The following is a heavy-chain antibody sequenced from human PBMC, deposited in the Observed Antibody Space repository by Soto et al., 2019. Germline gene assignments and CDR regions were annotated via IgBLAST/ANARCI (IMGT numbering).Heavy chain of an antibody. V-gene: IGHV3-30*03. Sequence: GGSIRLSCAASGFTFSSYGMHWVRQAPGKGLEWVAVISYDGSNKYYADSVQGRFTISRDDSKSVAYLQMNSLKSEDTGMYYCTRDPGDRSWFDPWGQGTLVTVSS. D-gene: IGHD7-27*01. CDR3: TRDPGDRSWFDP. CDR1: GFTFSSYG. J-gene: IGHJ5*02. CDR2: ISYDGSNK.